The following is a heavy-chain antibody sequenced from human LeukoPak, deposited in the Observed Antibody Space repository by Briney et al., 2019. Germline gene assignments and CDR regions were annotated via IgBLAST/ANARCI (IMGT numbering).Heavy chain of an antibody. CDR2: IRYDGSNI. Sequence: GGSLRLSCAASGFSFTYGMHWVRQAPGKGLEWVTYIRYDGSNIYYAESVKGRFTISRDNSKNTPYLQMNSLRAEDTAVYYCAKDPTYSGYGGLDVWGKGTTVTVSS. CDR3: AKDPTYSGYGGLDV. D-gene: IGHD5-12*01. J-gene: IGHJ6*04. V-gene: IGHV3-30*02. CDR1: GFSFTYG.